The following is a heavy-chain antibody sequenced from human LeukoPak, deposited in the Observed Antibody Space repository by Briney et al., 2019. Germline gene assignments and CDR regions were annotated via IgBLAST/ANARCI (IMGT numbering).Heavy chain of an antibody. CDR3: ARASMIVVVIDY. J-gene: IGHJ4*02. Sequence: SETLSLTCTVSGGSISSGDYYWSWIRQPPGKRLEWIGYIYYSGSTYYNPSLKSRVTISVDTSKNQFSLKLSPVTAADTAVYYCARASMIVVVIDYWGQGTLVTVSS. D-gene: IGHD3-22*01. CDR2: IYYSGST. CDR1: GGSISSGDYY. V-gene: IGHV4-30-4*01.